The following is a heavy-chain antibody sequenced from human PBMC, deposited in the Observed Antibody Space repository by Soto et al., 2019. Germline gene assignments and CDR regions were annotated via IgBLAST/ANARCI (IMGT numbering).Heavy chain of an antibody. CDR1: GGSISSSSYY. J-gene: IGHJ5*02. Sequence: SETLSLTCTVSGGSISSSSYYWGWIRQPPGKGLEWIGSIYYSGSTYYNPSLKSRVTISVDTSKNQFSLKLSSVTAADTAVYYCARRQKLLWFGESHWFDPWGQGTLVTVSS. CDR2: IYYSGST. CDR3: ARRQKLLWFGESHWFDP. D-gene: IGHD3-10*01. V-gene: IGHV4-39*01.